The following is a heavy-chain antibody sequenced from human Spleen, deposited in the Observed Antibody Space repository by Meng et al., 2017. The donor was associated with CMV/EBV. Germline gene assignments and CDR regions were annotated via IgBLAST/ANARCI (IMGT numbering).Heavy chain of an antibody. V-gene: IGHV3-21*01. CDR2: ISSSSNYI. D-gene: IGHD2/OR15-2a*01. J-gene: IGHJ4*02. Sequence: TFRRYSMHWVRQAPGKGLERVSCISSSSNYIYNADSVKGRFTIYRDNAKNSLYLQMNSLRVEDTAVYYCARDIRAGTTDRLPLLGSDYWGQGTLVTVSS. CDR3: ARDIRAGTTDRLPLLGSDY. CDR1: TFRRYS.